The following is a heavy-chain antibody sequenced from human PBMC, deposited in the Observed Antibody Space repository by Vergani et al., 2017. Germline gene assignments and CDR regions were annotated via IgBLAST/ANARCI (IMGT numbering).Heavy chain of an antibody. J-gene: IGHJ6*03. V-gene: IGHV4-34*01. Sequence: QVQLQQWGGGLLKPSETLSLTCVLNGGSFTSYHWTWIRQSPGEGLEWVGYSDHTGRLDSNPSRKSRLTMSVDKSRNQFYLTLNSVTATDTEIYFCARENTETNGHLYYYYYKDVLGQGTAVTVS. CDR1: GGSFTSYH. CDR2: SDHTGRL. D-gene: IGHD4-11*01. CDR3: ARENTETNGHLYYYYYKDV.